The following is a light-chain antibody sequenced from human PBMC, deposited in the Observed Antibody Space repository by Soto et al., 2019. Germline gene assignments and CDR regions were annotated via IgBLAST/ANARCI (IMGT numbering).Light chain of an antibody. Sequence: EIVLTQSPGTLSLSAGERATLSCRASQSVNSNYLAWYQQRPGLPPTLLIYCASTSATGIPARFSGSGSGTEFTPTTSSLEPEDFAVYYCHQYGISPRTFGQGTKVDIK. V-gene: IGKV3-20*01. CDR2: CAS. CDR3: HQYGISPRT. CDR1: QSVNSNY. J-gene: IGKJ1*01.